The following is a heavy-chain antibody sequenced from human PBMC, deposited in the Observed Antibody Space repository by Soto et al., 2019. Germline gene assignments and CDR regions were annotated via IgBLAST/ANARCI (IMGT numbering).Heavy chain of an antibody. D-gene: IGHD1-1*01. Sequence: QITLKESAPTRVKPTQTLTLTCTFSGFSLTSRPMGVGWIRQPPGKALEWLAFIYWDDDKRYSPSLRSRLTITKDTSGNQVVLTVTNMDPVDTATYYCAHRLSGYNSNGGYFDYWGQGALVTVSS. CDR1: GFSLTSRPMG. CDR2: IYWDDDK. V-gene: IGHV2-5*02. J-gene: IGHJ4*02. CDR3: AHRLSGYNSNGGYFDY.